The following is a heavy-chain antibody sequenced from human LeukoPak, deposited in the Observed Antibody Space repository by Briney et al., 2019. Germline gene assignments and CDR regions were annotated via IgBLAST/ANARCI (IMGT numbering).Heavy chain of an antibody. CDR1: EFTFSDYY. J-gene: IGHJ3*02. V-gene: IGHV3-11*01. Sequence: GGSLRLSCAASEFTFSDYYMSWIRQAPGKGLEWVSYISSSGSTIYYADSVKGRFTISRDNAKNSLYLQMNSLRAEDTAVYYCARVVIATDAFDIWGQGTMVTVSS. CDR3: ARVVIATDAFDI. CDR2: ISSSGSTI. D-gene: IGHD2-21*01.